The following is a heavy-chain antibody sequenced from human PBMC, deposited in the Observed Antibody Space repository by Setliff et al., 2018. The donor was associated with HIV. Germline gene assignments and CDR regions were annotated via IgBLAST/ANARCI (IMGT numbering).Heavy chain of an antibody. J-gene: IGHJ3*02. CDR3: ARSNSIKGYSYGPDAFDI. D-gene: IGHD5-18*01. CDR2: IFYSGST. CDR1: GDSIMNYY. V-gene: IGHV4-59*01. Sequence: PSETLSLTCNVSGDSIMNYYWSWIRQPPGKGLEWIGYIFYSGSTNYNPSLKSRVTISVDSSKNQFSLNLTSVTPADTAVYYCARSNSIKGYSYGPDAFDIWGQGTMVTVSS.